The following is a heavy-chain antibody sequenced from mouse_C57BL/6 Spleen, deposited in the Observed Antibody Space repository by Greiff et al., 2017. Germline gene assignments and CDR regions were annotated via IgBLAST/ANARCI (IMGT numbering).Heavy chain of an antibody. J-gene: IGHJ4*01. V-gene: IGHV5-16*01. CDR3: ARDDGYHLDY. D-gene: IGHD2-3*01. CDR1: GFTFSDYY. CDR2: INYDGSST. Sequence: EVQLVESEGGLVQPGSSMKLSCTASGFTFSDYYMAWVRQVPEKGLEWVANINYDGSSTYYLDSLKSRFIISRDNAKNILYLQMSSLKSEDTATYYCARDDGYHLDYWGQGTSVTVSS.